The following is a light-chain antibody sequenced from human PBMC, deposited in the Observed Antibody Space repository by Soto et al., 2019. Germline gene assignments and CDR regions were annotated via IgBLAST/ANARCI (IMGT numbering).Light chain of an antibody. V-gene: IGKV3-20*01. Sequence: EIVLPQSPGTLSLSPGERATLSCRASQSVSTSYLAWYQQKPGQAPRLLIYGASSRATGIPDRFSGSGAGADFTLTISRLEPEDCAVYYCQQYGSVPLTFGGGTKVEIK. CDR2: GAS. CDR1: QSVSTSY. CDR3: QQYGSVPLT. J-gene: IGKJ4*01.